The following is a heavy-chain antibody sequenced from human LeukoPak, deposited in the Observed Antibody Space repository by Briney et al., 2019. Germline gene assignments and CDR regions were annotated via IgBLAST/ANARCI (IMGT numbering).Heavy chain of an antibody. CDR2: IYTSGST. J-gene: IGHJ4*02. Sequence: SETLSLTCTVSGGSISSYYRSWIRQPAGKGLEWIGRIYTSGSTNYNPSLKSRVTMSVDTSKNQFSLKLSSVTAADTAVYYCARERKDCSSTSCYGPWGQGTLVTVSS. CDR3: ARERKDCSSTSCYGP. D-gene: IGHD2-2*01. V-gene: IGHV4-4*07. CDR1: GGSISSYY.